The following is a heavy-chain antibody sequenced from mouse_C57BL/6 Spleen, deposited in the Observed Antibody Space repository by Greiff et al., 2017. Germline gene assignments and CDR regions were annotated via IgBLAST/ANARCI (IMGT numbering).Heavy chain of an antibody. CDR1: GYTFTSYW. Sequence: QVQLQQSGAELVKPGASVKLSCKASGYTFTSYWMQWVKQRPGQGLEWIGEIDPSDSYTNYNQKFKGKATLTVDTSSSTAYMQLSSLTSEDSAVYYCARGGYLYYYAMDYWGQGTSVTVSS. D-gene: IGHD2-2*01. V-gene: IGHV1-50*01. CDR2: IDPSDSYT. J-gene: IGHJ4*01. CDR3: ARGGYLYYYAMDY.